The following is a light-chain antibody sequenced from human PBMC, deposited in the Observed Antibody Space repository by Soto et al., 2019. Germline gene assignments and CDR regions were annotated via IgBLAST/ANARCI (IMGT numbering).Light chain of an antibody. CDR2: GTS. J-gene: IGKJ1*01. V-gene: IGKV3-20*01. CDR3: QQYGNSQWT. CDR1: QTVSSNY. Sequence: ESVLSQSPGTLSLSPGERATLSCRASQTVSSNYVAWYQQKPGQATRRLIYGTSTRATGIPDRFTGSGSGTDFTLTISRLEPEDFAVYYCQQYGNSQWTFGQGTKVDI.